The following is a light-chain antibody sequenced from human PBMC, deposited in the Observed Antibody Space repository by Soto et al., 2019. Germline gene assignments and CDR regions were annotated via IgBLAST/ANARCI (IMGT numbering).Light chain of an antibody. Sequence: EIVMTQSPATLSVSRGERATLSCRASQSVSSNLAWYQQKPGQAPRLLIYGASTRATGIPARFSGSGSGTEFTLTISGLHSEDFAVYYCEQYNNWPRTFGQGTKVDIK. CDR1: QSVSSN. CDR3: EQYNNWPRT. V-gene: IGKV3-15*01. J-gene: IGKJ1*01. CDR2: GAS.